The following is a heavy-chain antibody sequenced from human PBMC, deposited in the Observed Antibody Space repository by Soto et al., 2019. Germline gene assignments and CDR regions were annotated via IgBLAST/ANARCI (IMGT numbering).Heavy chain of an antibody. Sequence: SETLSLTCTVSGGSISSYYWSWIRQPPGKGLEWIGYIYYSGSTNYNPSLKSRVTISVDTSKNQFSLKLSSVTAADTAVYYCARHDYYDSAVGYWGQGTLVTVSS. J-gene: IGHJ4*02. D-gene: IGHD3-22*01. CDR2: IYYSGST. CDR3: ARHDYYDSAVGY. CDR1: GGSISSYY. V-gene: IGHV4-59*08.